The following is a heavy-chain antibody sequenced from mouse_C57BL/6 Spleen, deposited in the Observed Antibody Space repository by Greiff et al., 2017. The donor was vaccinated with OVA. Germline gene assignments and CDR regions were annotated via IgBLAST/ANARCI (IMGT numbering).Heavy chain of an antibody. CDR3: ARAYYCNGYFDY. Sequence: EVNVVESEGGLVQPGSSMKLSCTASGFTFSDYYMAWVRQVPEKGLEWVANINYDGSSTYYLDSLKSRFIISRDNAKNILYLQMSSLKSEDTATYYCARAYYCNGYFDYWGKGTTLTVSS. V-gene: IGHV5-16*01. CDR1: GFTFSDYY. D-gene: IGHD1-1*01. J-gene: IGHJ2*01. CDR2: INYDGSST.